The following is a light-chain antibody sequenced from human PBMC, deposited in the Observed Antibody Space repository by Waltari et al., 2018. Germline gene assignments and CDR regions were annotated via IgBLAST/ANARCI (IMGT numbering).Light chain of an antibody. CDR2: KAN. V-gene: IGLV8-61*01. CDR3: LLYMGSGIWV. Sequence: QTVVTQEPSLSVSPGGTVTLTCALSHGSLSSTSYASWYQQSPGQTPRTLVYKANSRSSGVPDLFAGSGLGNKAVLIITGAQAEDESTYYCLLYMGSGIWVFGGGTKLTVL. CDR1: HGSLSSTSY. J-gene: IGLJ3*02.